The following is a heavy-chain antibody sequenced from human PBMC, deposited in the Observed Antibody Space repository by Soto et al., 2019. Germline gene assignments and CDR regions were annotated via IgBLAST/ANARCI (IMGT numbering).Heavy chain of an antibody. CDR2: IYSGGST. CDR3: ARGPGGFGDFSLDY. V-gene: IGHV4-4*07. J-gene: IGHJ4*02. D-gene: IGHD3-10*01. Sequence: SETLSLTCAVSGGSISHYYWSWIRQPAGKGLEWIGRIYSGGSTNYNPSLKSRVTMSVDTSKNQFSLNLNSVTAADAAIYFCARGPGGFGDFSLDYWGQGTLVTVS. CDR1: GGSISHYY.